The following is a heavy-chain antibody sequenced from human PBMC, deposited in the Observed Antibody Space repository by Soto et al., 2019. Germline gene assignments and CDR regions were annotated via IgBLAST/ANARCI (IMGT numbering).Heavy chain of an antibody. CDR1: GGSISSYY. V-gene: IGHV4-59*01. CDR3: ARAWLRFPYFDY. Sequence: QVQLQESGPGLVKPSETLSLTCTVSGGSISSYYWSWIRQPPGKGLEWIGYIYYGGSTNYNPSLKSRVTISVDTSKNQFSLKLSSVTAADTAVYYCARAWLRFPYFDYWGQGTLVTVSS. D-gene: IGHD5-12*01. CDR2: IYYGGST. J-gene: IGHJ4*02.